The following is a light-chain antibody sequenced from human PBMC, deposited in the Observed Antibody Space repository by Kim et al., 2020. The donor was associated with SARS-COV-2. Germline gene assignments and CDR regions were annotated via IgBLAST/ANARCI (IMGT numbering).Light chain of an antibody. CDR1: SGSIASNY. CDR2: EDN. Sequence: GKTVTISCTGSSGSIASNYEQWYQQRPGSAPTTVSYEDNQRPSGVPDRFSGSIDSSSNSASLTISGLKTEDEADYYCQSYDSSNWVFGGGTQLTVL. CDR3: QSYDSSNWV. J-gene: IGLJ3*02. V-gene: IGLV6-57*02.